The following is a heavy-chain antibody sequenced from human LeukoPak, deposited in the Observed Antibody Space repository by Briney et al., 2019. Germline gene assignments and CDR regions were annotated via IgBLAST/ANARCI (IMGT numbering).Heavy chain of an antibody. D-gene: IGHD5-24*01. CDR3: ATISAQTFDI. CDR1: GFIFRSHW. V-gene: IGHV3-7*01. CDR2: IRPDGSDK. Sequence: GGSLRLSCVVSGFIFRSHWVNWVRQSPGKGLEWVANIRPDGSDKYYVDSARGRFTVSRDNAKNSAFLQMNSLRAEDTAIYYCATISAQTFDIWGQGTLVSVSS. J-gene: IGHJ3*02.